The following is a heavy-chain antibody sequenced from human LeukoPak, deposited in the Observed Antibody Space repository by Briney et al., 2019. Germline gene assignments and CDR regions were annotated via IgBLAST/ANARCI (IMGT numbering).Heavy chain of an antibody. J-gene: IGHJ6*02. CDR3: AGNVRGVIIGYYYGMDV. CDR1: GDSISSHY. CDR2: IYYSGST. D-gene: IGHD3-10*02. V-gene: IGHV4-59*08. Sequence: PSETLSLTCSVSGDSISSHYWSWIRQPPGKGLEWIGYIYYSGSTYYNPSLKSRVTISVDTSKNQFSLKLSSVTAADTAVYYCAGNVRGVIIGYYYGMDVWGQGTTVTVSS.